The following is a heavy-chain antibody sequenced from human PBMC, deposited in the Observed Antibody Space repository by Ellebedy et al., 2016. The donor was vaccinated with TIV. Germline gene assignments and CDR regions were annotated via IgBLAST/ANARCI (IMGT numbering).Heavy chain of an antibody. Sequence: MPSETLSLTCTVSGGSISSSSYYWGWIRQPPGKGLEWIGSIYYSGSTYYNPSLKSRVTISVDTSKNHFSLKLSSVTAADTAVYYCAGTGGSYTGLNYWGQGTLVTVSS. D-gene: IGHD1-26*01. CDR1: GGSISSSSYY. J-gene: IGHJ4*01. V-gene: IGHV4-39*07. CDR3: AGTGGSYTGLNY. CDR2: IYYSGST.